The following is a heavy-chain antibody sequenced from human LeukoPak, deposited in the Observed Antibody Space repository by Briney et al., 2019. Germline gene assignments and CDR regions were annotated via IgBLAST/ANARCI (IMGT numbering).Heavy chain of an antibody. V-gene: IGHV3-66*01. D-gene: IGHD3-22*01. CDR3: ARDVAHRDSSGYSDAFDI. Sequence: SGGSLRLSCAASGFTVSSSHMTWVRQAPGKGLEWVSVIYSGGTTYYADSVKGRFTISRDNSKNTLYLQMNSLRDEDTAVYYCARDVAHRDSSGYSDAFDIWGQGTMVTASS. CDR2: IYSGGTT. J-gene: IGHJ3*02. CDR1: GFTVSSSH.